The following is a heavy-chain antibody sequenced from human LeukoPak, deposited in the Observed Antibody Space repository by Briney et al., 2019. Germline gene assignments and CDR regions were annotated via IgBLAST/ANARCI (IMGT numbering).Heavy chain of an antibody. V-gene: IGHV3-30*18. CDR2: ISYDGSNK. Sequence: GGSLRLSCAASGFTFSSYGMHWVRQAPGEGLEWVAVISYDGSNKYYADSVKGRFTISRDNSKNTLYLQMNSLRAEDTAVYYCAKDQELPTLTLTYWGQGTLVTVSS. CDR3: AKDQELPTLTLTY. CDR1: GFTFSSYG. D-gene: IGHD1-26*01. J-gene: IGHJ4*02.